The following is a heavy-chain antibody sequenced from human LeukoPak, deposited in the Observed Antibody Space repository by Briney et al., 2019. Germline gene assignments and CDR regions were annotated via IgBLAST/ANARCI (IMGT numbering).Heavy chain of an antibody. D-gene: IGHD2-2*01. V-gene: IGHV1-18*01. CDR3: ARDLDIVVVPVVSRHYGLDV. J-gene: IGHJ6*02. CDR1: GYIYTNYG. CDR2: ISAYNGNT. Sequence: GASVKVSCKASGYIYTNYGISWVRQAPGQGLEWMGWISAYNGNTNYVQKFQGRVTMTTDTSTTTAYMELRSLRSDDTAEYYCARDLDIVVVPVVSRHYGLDVWGQGTTVTVSS.